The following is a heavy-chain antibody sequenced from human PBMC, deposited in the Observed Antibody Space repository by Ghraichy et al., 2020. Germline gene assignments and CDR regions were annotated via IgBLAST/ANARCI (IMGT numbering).Heavy chain of an antibody. D-gene: IGHD3-9*01. Sequence: GGSLRLSCAASGFTFSSYWMSWVRQAPGKGLEWVANIKQDGSEKYYVDSVKGRFTISRDNAKNSLYLQMNSLRAEDTAVYYCARGALRYFDWLQTPDYFDYWGQGTLVTVSS. CDR2: IKQDGSEK. J-gene: IGHJ4*02. V-gene: IGHV3-7*03. CDR3: ARGALRYFDWLQTPDYFDY. CDR1: GFTFSSYW.